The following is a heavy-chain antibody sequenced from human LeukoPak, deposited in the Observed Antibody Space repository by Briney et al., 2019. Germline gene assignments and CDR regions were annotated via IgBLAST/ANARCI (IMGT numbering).Heavy chain of an antibody. CDR3: ARDGGDGYKPRAFDI. Sequence: GGSLRLSCAASGFTFSSYSMNWVRQAPGKGLEWVSSISSSSSYIYYADSVKGRFTISRDNAKNSLYLQMNSLRAEDTAVYYCARDGGDGYKPRAFDIWGQGTMVTVSS. CDR1: GFTFSSYS. D-gene: IGHD5-24*01. V-gene: IGHV3-21*01. CDR2: ISSSSSYI. J-gene: IGHJ3*02.